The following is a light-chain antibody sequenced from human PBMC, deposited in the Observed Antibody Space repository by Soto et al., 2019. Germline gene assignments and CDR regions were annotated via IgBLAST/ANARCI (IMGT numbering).Light chain of an antibody. CDR3: QQYYSTPQT. CDR1: QSVLYSSNNKNY. Sequence: DIVMTQSPDSLAVSLGERATINCKSSQSVLYSSNNKNYSAWYQQKPGQPPKLLIYWASTRESGVPDRFSGSGSGTDFALTIRSLQAEDVAVYYCQQYYSTPQTFGQGTKVEIK. CDR2: WAS. V-gene: IGKV4-1*01. J-gene: IGKJ1*01.